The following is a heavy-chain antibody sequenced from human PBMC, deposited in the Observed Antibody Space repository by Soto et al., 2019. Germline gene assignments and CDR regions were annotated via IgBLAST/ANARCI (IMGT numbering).Heavy chain of an antibody. D-gene: IGHD3-16*02. CDR3: ANRPENNQSKYRKNY. V-gene: IGHV3-23*01. Sequence: GGSLRLSCAASGFTFSSYAMSWVRQAPGKGLEWVSAISGSGGSTYYADSVKGRFTISRDNSKNTLYLQMNSLRAEDTAVYYCANRPENNQSKYRKNYWGQGPLVTVSS. J-gene: IGHJ4*02. CDR2: ISGSGGST. CDR1: GFTFSSYA.